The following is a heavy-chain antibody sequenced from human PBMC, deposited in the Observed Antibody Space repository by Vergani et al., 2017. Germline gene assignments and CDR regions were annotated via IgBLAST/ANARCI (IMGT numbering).Heavy chain of an antibody. V-gene: IGHV1-69*01. CDR2: IIPIFGTA. Sequence: QVQLVQSGAEVKKPGSSVKVSCKASGGTFSSYAISWVRQAPGQGLEWMGGIIPIFGTANYAQKFQGRVTITADESTSTAYMGLSSLRSEDTAVYYCARGIICGGDCYRYYYYYYMDVWGKGTTVTVSS. J-gene: IGHJ6*03. D-gene: IGHD2-21*02. CDR3: ARGIICGGDCYRYYYYYYMDV. CDR1: GGTFSSYA.